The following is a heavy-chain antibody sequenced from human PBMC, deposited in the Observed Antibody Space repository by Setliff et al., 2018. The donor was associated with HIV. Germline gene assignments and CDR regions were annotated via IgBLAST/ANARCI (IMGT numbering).Heavy chain of an antibody. CDR3: ARAAYSGTYLWEPATDL. J-gene: IGHJ2*01. CDR2: IYTSGKT. V-gene: IGHV4-61*09. Sequence: PSETLSLTCTVSGDSITRGSYYWSWIRQPAGKGLEWIGHIYTSGKTHYSPSLKSRITISADTSKNQLSLNLSSVTAADTAVYYCARAAYSGTYLWEPATDLWGRGTPVTVS. D-gene: IGHD1-26*01. CDR1: GDSITRGSYY.